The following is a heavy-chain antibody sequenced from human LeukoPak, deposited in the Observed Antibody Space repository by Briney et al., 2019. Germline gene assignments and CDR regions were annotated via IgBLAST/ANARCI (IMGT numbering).Heavy chain of an antibody. D-gene: IGHD6-13*01. J-gene: IGHJ4*02. Sequence: GGSLRLSCAASGFTFSSYGMHWVRQAPGKGLEWVAFIRYDGGNKYYADSVKGRFTISRDNAKNSLYLQMNSLRAEDTAVYYCARASYSSTLFFDYRGQGTLVTVSS. CDR1: GFTFSSYG. CDR2: IRYDGGNK. V-gene: IGHV3-30*02. CDR3: ARASYSSTLFFDY.